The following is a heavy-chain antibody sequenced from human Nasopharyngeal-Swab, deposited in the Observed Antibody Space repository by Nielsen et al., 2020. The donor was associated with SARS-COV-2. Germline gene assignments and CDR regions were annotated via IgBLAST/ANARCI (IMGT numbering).Heavy chain of an antibody. CDR3: AWGDKTLVRDGFDV. D-gene: IGHD5-24*01. Sequence: SETLSLTSSVSVPGGSINSGTYYLNWIRQPAGTVLERLGRVYSIGDSDYNPSLQSRITISMDASTTQLSLELTSVTAADTALYYCAWGDKTLVRDGFDVWGQGTMVTVSS. J-gene: IGHJ3*01. CDR1: VPGGSINSGTYY. V-gene: IGHV4-61*02. CDR2: VYSIGDS.